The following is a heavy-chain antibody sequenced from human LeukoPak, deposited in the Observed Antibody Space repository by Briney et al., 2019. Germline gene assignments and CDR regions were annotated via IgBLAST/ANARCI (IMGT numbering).Heavy chain of an antibody. CDR1: GGSFSGYY. CDR3: ARITGWGNYFDY. D-gene: IGHD7-27*01. CDR2: INHSGST. Sequence: PSETLSLTCAVYGGSFSGYYWSWIRQPPGKGLEWIGEINHSGSTNYNPSLKSRVTISVDTSKNQFSLKLSSVTAADTAVYYCARITGWGNYFDYGGQGTLVTVSS. V-gene: IGHV4-34*01. J-gene: IGHJ4*02.